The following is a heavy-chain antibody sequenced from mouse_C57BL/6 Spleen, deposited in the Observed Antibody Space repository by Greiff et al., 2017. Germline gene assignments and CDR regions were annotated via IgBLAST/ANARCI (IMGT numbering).Heavy chain of an antibody. J-gene: IGHJ3*01. CDR2: INPSSGGT. V-gene: IGHV1-53*01. CDR3: ARGGGNGSDLPWFAY. Sequence: QVQLQQPGTELVKPGASVKLSCKASGYTFTSYWMHWVKQRPGQGLEWIGDINPSSGGTNYDEKFKSKATLTVDKSSSTVYIHLSSLTSEDSAVYYCARGGGNGSDLPWFAYWGQGTLVTVSA. CDR1: GYTFTSYW. D-gene: IGHD2-2*01.